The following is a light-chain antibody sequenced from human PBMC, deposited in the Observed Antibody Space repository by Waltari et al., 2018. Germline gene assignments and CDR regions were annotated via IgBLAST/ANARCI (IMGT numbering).Light chain of an antibody. CDR1: ALTKQY. CDR3: QSADSSGTYVV. J-gene: IGLJ2*01. V-gene: IGLV3-25*03. CDR2: KDS. Sequence: SYELTQPPSVSVSPGQTARNTCLGDALTKQYAYLYQQKPGQAPVLVIYKDSERPSGIPERFSGSSSGTTVTLTISGVQAEDEADYYCQSADSSGTYVVFGGGTKLTVL.